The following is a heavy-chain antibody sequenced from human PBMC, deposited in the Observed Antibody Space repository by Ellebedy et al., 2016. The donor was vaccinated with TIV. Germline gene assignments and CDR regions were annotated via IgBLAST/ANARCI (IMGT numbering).Heavy chain of an antibody. D-gene: IGHD5-24*01. CDR3: ARDPPAITYRTWG. Sequence: GGSLRLXXAASGFVFSDYYMSWVRQAPGKGLEWIAYITNTGNIMHYADSVKGRFTISRDSSKNTLYLQMNSLRVEDTAVYYCARDPPAITYRTWGWGQGTLVTVSS. V-gene: IGHV3-11*04. J-gene: IGHJ4*02. CDR2: ITNTGNIM. CDR1: GFVFSDYY.